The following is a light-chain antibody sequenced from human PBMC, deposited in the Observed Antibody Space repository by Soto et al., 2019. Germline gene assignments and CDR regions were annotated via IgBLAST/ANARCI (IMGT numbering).Light chain of an antibody. CDR2: DVS. J-gene: IGKJ5*01. CDR3: QQYNNWPFS. V-gene: IGKV3-15*01. CDR1: QNVLSNY. Sequence: EIVLTQSPGTLSLSPGERATLSCWASQNVLSNYLAWYQQKPGQAPRLLIYDVSHRATGVPARFSGTGSETDFTLTISGLQSEDSAVYFCQQYNNWPFSFGQGTRLEI.